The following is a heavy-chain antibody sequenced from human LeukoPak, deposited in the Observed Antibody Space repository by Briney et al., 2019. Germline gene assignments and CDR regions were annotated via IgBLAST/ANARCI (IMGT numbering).Heavy chain of an antibody. Sequence: SETLSLTCTVSGGSIRTYCWIWIRQADGKGLEWIGRICSSGTTIYNPSLKSRVIMSLDMSNNQFSLILASVTAADTAVYYCAREGTSPGIAAAGLFDYWGQGTLVTVSS. CDR1: GGSIRTYC. CDR3: AREGTSPGIAAAGLFDY. V-gene: IGHV4-4*07. J-gene: IGHJ4*02. CDR2: ICSSGTT. D-gene: IGHD6-13*01.